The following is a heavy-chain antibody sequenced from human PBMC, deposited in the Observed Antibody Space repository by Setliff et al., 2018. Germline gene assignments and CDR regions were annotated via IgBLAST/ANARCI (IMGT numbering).Heavy chain of an antibody. CDR1: GYTLRNSI. Sequence: ASVKVSCKASGYTLRNSILSWVRQAPGQGLEWGGWISAYNGKTYFAQKFQDRITLTTDTSTNTGYLELRGLRSDDTAVYYCLRLVRYCTKIACQATSGDEVWGLGTLVTVSS. D-gene: IGHD2-8*01. J-gene: IGHJ4*02. V-gene: IGHV1-18*01. CDR2: ISAYNGKT. CDR3: LRLVRYCTKIACQATSGDEV.